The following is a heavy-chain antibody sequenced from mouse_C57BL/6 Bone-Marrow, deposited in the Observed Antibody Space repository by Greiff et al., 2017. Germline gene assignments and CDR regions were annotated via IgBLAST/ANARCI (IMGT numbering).Heavy chain of an antibody. V-gene: IGHV5-17*01. CDR3: ARPTYYSNYLFYYFDY. CDR1: GFTFSDYG. Sequence: EVKLQESGEGLVQPGGSLTLSCAASGFTFSDYGMHWVRQAPEKGLEWVAYISSGSSTIYYADTVTGRFTISSDNANNTLFLQMTSLRSEDTAMYYCARPTYYSNYLFYYFDYWGQGTTLTVSS. D-gene: IGHD2-5*01. CDR2: ISSGSSTI. J-gene: IGHJ2*01.